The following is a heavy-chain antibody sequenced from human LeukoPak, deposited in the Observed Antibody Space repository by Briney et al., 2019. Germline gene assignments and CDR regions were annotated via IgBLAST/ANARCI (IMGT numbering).Heavy chain of an antibody. V-gene: IGHV1-2*02. CDR3: ARNRESLGSYTQPFDP. CDR2: INPNSGGT. Sequence: GASVKVSCKASGYTFTGYYMHWVRQAPGQGLEWMGWINPNSGGTNYAQKFQGRVTMTRDTSISTAYMELSRLRSDDTAVYYRARNRESLGSYTQPFDPWGQGTLVTVSS. J-gene: IGHJ5*02. CDR1: GYTFTGYY. D-gene: IGHD1-26*01.